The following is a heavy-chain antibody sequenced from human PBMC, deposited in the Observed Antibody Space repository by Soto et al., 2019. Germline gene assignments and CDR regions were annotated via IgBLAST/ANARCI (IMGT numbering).Heavy chain of an antibody. D-gene: IGHD2-2*02. Sequence: SVKVSCKASGGTFSSYAISWVRQAPGQGLEWMGGIIPIFGTANYAQKFQGRVTITADESTSTAYMELSSLRSEDTAVYYCARSSWGYCSRTSCYNYFDYWGQGTLVTVSS. V-gene: IGHV1-69*13. CDR3: ARSSWGYCSRTSCYNYFDY. CDR1: GGTFSSYA. CDR2: IIPIFGTA. J-gene: IGHJ4*02.